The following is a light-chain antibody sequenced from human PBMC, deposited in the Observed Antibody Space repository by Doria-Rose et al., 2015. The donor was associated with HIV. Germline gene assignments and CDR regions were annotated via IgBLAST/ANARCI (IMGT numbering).Light chain of an antibody. V-gene: IGKV1-5*03. Sequence: DIRLTQSPSTLSASVGDSVTITCRASQSITRWLAWYQQKPVKAPKLLIYKASLLESGVPSRFSGSGSGTEFTLTISSLQPDDFATYYCQQYNSYSPWTFGPGTELKIK. CDR2: KAS. CDR1: QSITRW. J-gene: IGKJ2*02. CDR3: QQYNSYSPWT.